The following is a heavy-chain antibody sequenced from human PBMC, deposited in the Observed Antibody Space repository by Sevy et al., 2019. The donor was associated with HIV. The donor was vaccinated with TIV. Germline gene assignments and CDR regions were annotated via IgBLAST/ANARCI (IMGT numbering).Heavy chain of an antibody. V-gene: IGHV4-38-2*02. J-gene: IGHJ4*02. CDR2: IYHSGST. CDR3: ARVSVRFLEWLLGPGDFDY. Sequence: SETLSLTCTVSGYSISSGYYWGWIRQPPGKGLEWIGRIYHSGSTYYNPSLKSRVTISVDTSKNQFSLRLSSVTAADTAVYYCARVSVRFLEWLLGPGDFDYWGQGTLVTVSS. CDR1: GYSISSGYY. D-gene: IGHD3-3*01.